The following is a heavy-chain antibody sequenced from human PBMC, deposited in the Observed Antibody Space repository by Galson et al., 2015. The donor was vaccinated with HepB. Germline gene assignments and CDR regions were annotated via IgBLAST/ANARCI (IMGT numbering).Heavy chain of an antibody. Sequence: QSGAEVKKPGESLKISCKGSGYSFTSYWIGWVRQMPGKGLEWMGIIYPGDSDTRYSPSFQGQVTISADKSISTAYLQWSSLKASDTAMYYCARRRRAAAGTGCAFDIWGQGTMVTVSS. D-gene: IGHD6-13*01. CDR3: ARRRRAAAGTGCAFDI. V-gene: IGHV5-51*03. J-gene: IGHJ3*02. CDR2: IYPGDSDT. CDR1: GYSFTSYW.